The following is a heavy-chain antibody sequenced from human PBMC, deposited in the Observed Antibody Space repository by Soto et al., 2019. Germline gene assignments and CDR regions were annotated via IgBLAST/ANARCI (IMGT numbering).Heavy chain of an antibody. J-gene: IGHJ6*02. Sequence: ASVKVSCKASGYTLSTYSMHWVRQAPGQRLEWMGWINGGNGNTKYSQRFRGRVTMTRDTSASTDYMELSSLASEDTAVYYCARADCSSNSCYFYYGMDVWGQGTTVTVSS. D-gene: IGHD2-2*01. V-gene: IGHV1-3*01. CDR3: ARADCSSNSCYFYYGMDV. CDR1: GYTLSTYS. CDR2: INGGNGNT.